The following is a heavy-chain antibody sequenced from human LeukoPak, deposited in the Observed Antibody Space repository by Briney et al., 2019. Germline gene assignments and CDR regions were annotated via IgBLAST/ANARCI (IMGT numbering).Heavy chain of an antibody. V-gene: IGHV1-18*01. CDR3: ARDSLRAHAFDI. CDR2: ISAYNGNT. CDR1: GYTFTSYG. J-gene: IGHJ3*02. D-gene: IGHD3-16*01. Sequence: ASVKVSCKASGYTFTSYGISWVRQAPGQGLEWMGWISAYNGNTNYAQKLQGRVTMTADTSTSTAYMELRSLRSDDTAVYYCARDSLRAHAFDIWGQGTMVTVSS.